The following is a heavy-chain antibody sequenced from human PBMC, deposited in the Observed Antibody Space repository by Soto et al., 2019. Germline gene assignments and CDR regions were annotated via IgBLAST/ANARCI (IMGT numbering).Heavy chain of an antibody. CDR3: ARVRPSSYGYDF. CDR1: GFIFSDHY. J-gene: IGHJ4*02. Sequence: GGSLRLSCAVSGFIFSDHYMDWVRQAPGKGLEWIGRIRKRVNTYTTEYAASVRGRFTISRDDSSNSLFLQMNSLKHEDTAVYYCARVRPSSYGYDFWGQGTLVTVSS. V-gene: IGHV3-72*01. D-gene: IGHD5-18*01. CDR2: IRKRVNTYTT.